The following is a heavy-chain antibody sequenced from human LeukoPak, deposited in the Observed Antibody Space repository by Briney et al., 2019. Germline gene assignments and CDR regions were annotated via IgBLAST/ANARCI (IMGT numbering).Heavy chain of an antibody. V-gene: IGHV4-30-4*01. CDR1: GGSISSGDYY. D-gene: IGHD5-18*01. CDR2: IYYSGST. Sequence: KSSETLSLTCTVSGGSISSGDYYWSWIRQPPGKGLEWIGYIYYSGSTYYNPSIKSRVTISVDTSKNQFSLKLSSVTAADTAVYYCARVGYSYGYTPIDYWGQGTLVTVSS. J-gene: IGHJ4*02. CDR3: ARVGYSYGYTPIDY.